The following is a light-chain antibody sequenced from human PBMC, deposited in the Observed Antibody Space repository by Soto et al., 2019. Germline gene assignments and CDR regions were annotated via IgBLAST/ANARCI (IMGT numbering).Light chain of an antibody. CDR1: SSDVGGYNY. CDR2: EVS. V-gene: IGLV2-14*01. CDR3: SSYTSSSTLEV. Sequence: QSALTQPASVSGSPGQSITISCTGTSSDVGGYNYVSWYQQHPGKAPKLMLYEVSNRPSGVSNRFSDSKSGNTASLTISGLQAEDEADYYCSSYTSSSTLEVFGTGTKLTVL. J-gene: IGLJ1*01.